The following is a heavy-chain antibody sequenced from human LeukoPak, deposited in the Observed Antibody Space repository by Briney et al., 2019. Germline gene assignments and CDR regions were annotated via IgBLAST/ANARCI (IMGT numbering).Heavy chain of an antibody. J-gene: IGHJ4*02. D-gene: IGHD6-6*01. CDR1: GGSMSSQY. CDR2: IHSSGGT. Sequence: SETLSLTCTVSGGSMSSQYWSWIRQPPGKGLEWIGNIHSSGGTSYNPSLKSRVTISIDTSKNQFSLKWTSMTAADTAVYFCASRCSSGKFDYWGQGTLVTVSS. CDR3: ASRCSSGKFDY. V-gene: IGHV4-4*09.